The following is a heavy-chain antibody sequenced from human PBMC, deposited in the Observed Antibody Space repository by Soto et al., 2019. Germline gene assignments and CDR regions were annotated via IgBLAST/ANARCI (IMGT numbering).Heavy chain of an antibody. V-gene: IGHV3-33*01. Sequence: GGSLRLSCAASGFTFSSYGMHWVRQAPGKGLEWVAVIWYDGSNKYYADSVKGRFTISRDNSKNTLYLQMNSLRAEDTAVYYCARGRSWPWFDPWGQGTLVTVSS. CDR2: IWYDGSNK. D-gene: IGHD2-15*01. J-gene: IGHJ5*02. CDR3: ARGRSWPWFDP. CDR1: GFTFSSYG.